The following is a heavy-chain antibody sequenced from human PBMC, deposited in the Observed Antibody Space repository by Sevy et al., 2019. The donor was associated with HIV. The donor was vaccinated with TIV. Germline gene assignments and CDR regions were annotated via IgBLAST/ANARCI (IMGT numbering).Heavy chain of an antibody. CDR1: GGSISSGSYF. Sequence: SETLSLTCTVSGGSISSGSYFWTWIRQHPGKGLEWIGYIHYSGTTYYNPSLKSRLTISVDTSKNEFSLKLNSVTAADTAMYYCAGQYYYDTSGFYWYFDLWGRGTLVTVSS. V-gene: IGHV4-31*03. CDR2: IHYSGTT. J-gene: IGHJ2*01. D-gene: IGHD3-22*01. CDR3: AGQYYYDTSGFYWYFDL.